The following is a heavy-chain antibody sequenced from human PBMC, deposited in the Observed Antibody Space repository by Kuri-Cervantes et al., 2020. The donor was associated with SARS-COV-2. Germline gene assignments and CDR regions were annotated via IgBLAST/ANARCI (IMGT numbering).Heavy chain of an antibody. CDR1: GASFTTYG. D-gene: IGHD2-2*03. CDR2: IIPVFDTP. CDR3: ARVGYCSLSGCLTGAIDH. J-gene: IGHJ4*02. Sequence: SVKVSCKTSGASFTTYGINWVRQAPGHGLEWMGGIIPVFDTPQYAQKFQGRVTITADPSTSTAYMDLRCLKSEDTAVYYCARVGYCSLSGCLTGAIDHWGQGTLVTVSS. V-gene: IGHV1-69*13.